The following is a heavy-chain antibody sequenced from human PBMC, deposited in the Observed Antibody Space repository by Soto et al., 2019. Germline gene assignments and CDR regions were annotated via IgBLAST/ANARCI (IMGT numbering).Heavy chain of an antibody. J-gene: IGHJ6*02. CDR3: SRRYSFGSGKYGVDV. D-gene: IGHD3-10*01. CDR1: GCSMSSSKDY. Sequence: AETLSLTCTVCGCSMSSSKDYWGWIRQPPGKGLEWIGTISYSGSTYYNPSLNGRVIISADTSKNQFSLKLSSLTAADTAVYYCSRRYSFGSGKYGVDVWGQGTMVTVSS. CDR2: ISYSGST. V-gene: IGHV4-39*01.